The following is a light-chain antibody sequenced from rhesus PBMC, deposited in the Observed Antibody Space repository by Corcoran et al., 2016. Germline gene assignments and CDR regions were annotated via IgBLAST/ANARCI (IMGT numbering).Light chain of an antibody. V-gene: IGKV1-74*01. CDR2: KAS. Sequence: DIQMTQSPSSLSASVGDRVTITCRASENVNNYLNWYQQKPGKAPKLLIYKASTLKSGVPSRFSGSGSGTDYTFTISSLQTEDVATYYCQHGYGTPFTFGPGTKLDI. CDR1: ENVNNY. CDR3: QHGYGTPFT. J-gene: IGKJ3*01.